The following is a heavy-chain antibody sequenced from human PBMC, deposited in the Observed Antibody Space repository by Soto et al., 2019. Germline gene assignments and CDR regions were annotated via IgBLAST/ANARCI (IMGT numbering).Heavy chain of an antibody. J-gene: IGHJ5*02. V-gene: IGHV4-30-2*01. CDR2: IYVSWNT. CDR1: GGSISSGGYS. CDR3: ARRRGVVAPGANDWFDP. D-gene: IGHD2-2*01. Sequence: PSETLSLTSAVSGGSISSGGYSWSWIRQPPEKGLEWIGYIYVSWNTYYNPSLKSRVTISVDRSKNQFSLKLTSVTAADTAVYYCARRRGVVAPGANDWFDPWGQGTLVTVSS.